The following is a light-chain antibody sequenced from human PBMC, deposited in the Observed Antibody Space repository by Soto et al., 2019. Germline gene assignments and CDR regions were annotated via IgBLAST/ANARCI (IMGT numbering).Light chain of an antibody. V-gene: IGLV7-46*01. Sequence: QTVVTQEPSLTVSPGGTVTLTCGSSTGAVTSGHYPYWFQQKPGQAPRTLIWHTTNKHSWTPARFSGSLLGGKAALTLSGAQPEDEAEYYCLLCYNGACVFGAGTKVTVL. CDR1: TGAVTSGHY. J-gene: IGLJ1*01. CDR3: LLCYNGACV. CDR2: HTT.